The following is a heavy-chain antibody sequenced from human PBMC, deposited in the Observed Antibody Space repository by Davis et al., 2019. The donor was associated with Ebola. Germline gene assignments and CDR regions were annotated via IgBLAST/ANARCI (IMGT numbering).Heavy chain of an antibody. J-gene: IGHJ4*02. V-gene: IGHV3-33*01. CDR3: ARDFFTGYSVAYYFDY. Sequence: GESLKISCAASGFTFSSYGMHWVRQAPGKGLEWVAVIWYDGSNKYYADSVKGRFTISRDNSKNTLYLQMNSLRAEDTAVYYCARDFFTGYSVAYYFDYWGQGTLVTVSS. D-gene: IGHD3-9*01. CDR2: IWYDGSNK. CDR1: GFTFSSYG.